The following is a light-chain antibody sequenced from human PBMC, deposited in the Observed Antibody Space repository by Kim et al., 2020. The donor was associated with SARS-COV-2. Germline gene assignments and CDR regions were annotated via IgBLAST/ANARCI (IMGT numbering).Light chain of an antibody. CDR2: YDN. CDR3: QVWDSTSDHVV. CDR1: NMGGKS. Sequence: SYELTQPPSVSVAPGQTASITCGGDNMGGKSVHWSQQKPGQAPMVVVYYDNDRPSGIPERFSGSNSGNTATLTISRVEAGDEADYYCQVWDSTSDHVVFG. V-gene: IGLV3-21*02. J-gene: IGLJ2*01.